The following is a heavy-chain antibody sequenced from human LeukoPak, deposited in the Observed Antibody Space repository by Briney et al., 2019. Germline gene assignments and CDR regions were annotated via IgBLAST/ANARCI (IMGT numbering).Heavy chain of an antibody. V-gene: IGHV4-30-2*01. J-gene: IGHJ2*01. CDR3: ARDVGSDEYWYFDL. CDR1: GGSISSGGHS. D-gene: IGHD3-10*01. Sequence: SETLSLTCAVSGGSISSGGHSWSWIRQPPGKGLEWIGYIYHSGSTYYNPSLKSRVTISVDRSKNQFSLKLSSVTAADTAVYYCARDVGSDEYWYFDLWGRGTLVTVSS. CDR2: IYHSGST.